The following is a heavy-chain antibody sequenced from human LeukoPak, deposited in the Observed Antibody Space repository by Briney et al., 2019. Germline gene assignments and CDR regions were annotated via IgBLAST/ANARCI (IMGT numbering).Heavy chain of an antibody. D-gene: IGHD3-10*01. V-gene: IGHV3-30*03. CDR1: GFTFSSYG. J-gene: IGHJ6*03. CDR3: ARVVITMVRGVRPYYMDV. CDR2: ISYDGSNK. Sequence: GGSLRLSCAASGFTFSSYGMHWVRQAPGKGLEWVAVISYDGSNKYYADSVKGRFTISRDNSKNTLYLQMNSLRAEDTAVYYCARVVITMVRGVRPYYMDVWGKGTTVTVSS.